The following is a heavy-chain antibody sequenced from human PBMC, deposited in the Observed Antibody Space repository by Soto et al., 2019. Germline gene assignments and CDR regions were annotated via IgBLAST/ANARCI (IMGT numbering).Heavy chain of an antibody. J-gene: IGHJ5*02. V-gene: IGHV4-30-4*01. CDR3: ARGVDVVLVPAAMGDWFDP. Sequence: QVQLQESGPGLVKPSQTLSLTCTVSGGSISSGDYYWSWIRQPPGKGLEWIGYIYYSGSTYYNPSLKSRVTIAVDPSTNQFSLKLSSVTAADTAVYYCARGVDVVLVPAAMGDWFDPWGQGTLVTVSS. D-gene: IGHD2-2*01. CDR1: GGSISSGDYY. CDR2: IYYSGST.